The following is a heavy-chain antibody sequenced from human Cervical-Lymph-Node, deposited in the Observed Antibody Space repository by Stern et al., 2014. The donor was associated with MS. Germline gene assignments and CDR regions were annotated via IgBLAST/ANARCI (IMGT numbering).Heavy chain of an antibody. J-gene: IGHJ4*01. CDR3: ARDKGMFFL. CDR1: GGSIPNYY. Sequence: VQLEESGPGLVKPSETLSLTCTVSGGSIPNYYWSWIRQPPGKGLELIGYIYYSGSTNYNPSLKSRVTISVDTSKNQFSLKLSSVTAADTAVYYCARDKGMFFLWGQGTLGTVSS. CDR2: IYYSGST. D-gene: IGHD2/OR15-2a*01. V-gene: IGHV4-59*01.